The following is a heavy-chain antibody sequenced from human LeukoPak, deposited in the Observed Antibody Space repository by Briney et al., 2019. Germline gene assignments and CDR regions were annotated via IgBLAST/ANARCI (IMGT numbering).Heavy chain of an antibody. J-gene: IGHJ4*02. CDR2: ISGSGGST. CDR1: GFTVSSNY. V-gene: IGHV3-23*01. Sequence: GGSLRLSCAASGFTVSSNYMNWVRQAPGKGLEWVSAISGSGGSTYYADSVKGRFTISRDNSKNTLYLQMNSLRAEDTAVYYCAPYCSSTSCYKNEPFDYWGQGTLVTVSS. CDR3: APYCSSTSCYKNEPFDY. D-gene: IGHD2-2*02.